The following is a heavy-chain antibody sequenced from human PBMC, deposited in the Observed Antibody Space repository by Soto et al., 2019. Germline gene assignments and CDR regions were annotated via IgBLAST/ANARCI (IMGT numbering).Heavy chain of an antibody. CDR2: ISYDGSNK. Sequence: QVQLVESGGGVVQPGRSLRLSCAASGFTFSSYGMHWVRQAPGKGLEWVAVISYDGSNKYYADSVKGRFTISRDNSKNXLXLXXNRLIAEDTAVYYCAKDGLYCAGECEEYYYYGMDVWGQGTTVTVSS. J-gene: IGHJ6*02. CDR1: GFTFSSYG. D-gene: IGHD2-21*01. CDR3: AKDGLYCAGECEEYYYYGMDV. V-gene: IGHV3-30*18.